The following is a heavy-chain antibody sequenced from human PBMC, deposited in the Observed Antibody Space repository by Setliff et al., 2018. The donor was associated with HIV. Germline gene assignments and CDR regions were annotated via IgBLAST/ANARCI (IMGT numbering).Heavy chain of an antibody. CDR3: ARGYNWNYVLAY. J-gene: IGHJ4*02. Sequence: ASVKVSCKASGYTFSTYAIHWVRQAPGERLEWMEWINAANGNTKYSQDFQGRVTITRDTSASTAFMGLSSLRSEDMAVYYCARGYNWNYVLAYWGQGTQVTVSS. CDR1: GYTFSTYA. V-gene: IGHV1-3*03. CDR2: INAANGNT. D-gene: IGHD1-7*01.